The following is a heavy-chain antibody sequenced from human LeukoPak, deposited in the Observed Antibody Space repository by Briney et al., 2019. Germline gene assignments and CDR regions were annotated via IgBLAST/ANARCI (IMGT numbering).Heavy chain of an antibody. CDR1: GGSISSGDYY. Sequence: SETLSLTCAVSGGSISSGDYYWSWIRQPPGKGLEWIGYIYYTGSTYYNPSLKSRVTISVDTSKTQFSLKVSSVTAADTAVYYCARAPTYGSGSYAIDPWGQGTLVTVSS. CDR2: IYYTGST. D-gene: IGHD3-10*01. J-gene: IGHJ5*02. V-gene: IGHV4-30-4*08. CDR3: ARAPTYGSGSYAIDP.